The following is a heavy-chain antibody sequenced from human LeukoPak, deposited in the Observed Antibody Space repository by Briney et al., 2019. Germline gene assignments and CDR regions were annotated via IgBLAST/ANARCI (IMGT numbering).Heavy chain of an antibody. V-gene: IGHV1-46*01. Sequence: ASVKVSFKASGYAFIDYYMCWVRQAPGQGLEWMGVINPRGGSTTYAQKFQGRVTMTRDTSTTTLYMELSSLRSEDTAVYYCARDHVEMATTFYFDFWGQGTLVTVSS. CDR1: GYAFIDYY. CDR3: ARDHVEMATTFYFDF. CDR2: INPRGGST. D-gene: IGHD5-24*01. J-gene: IGHJ4*02.